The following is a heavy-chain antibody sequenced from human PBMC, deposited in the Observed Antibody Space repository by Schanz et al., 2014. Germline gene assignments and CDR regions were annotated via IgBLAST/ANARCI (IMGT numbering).Heavy chain of an antibody. Sequence: QVQLQESGPGLVKPSETLSLTCTVSGGSISNYYWSWIRQPPGKGLEWIGYIYYSGSTNYNPSLKSRVTISVDTSKNQFSLKLSSVTAADTAVYYCARDRGTGERYFDHWGQGILVTVSS. J-gene: IGHJ4*02. CDR2: IYYSGST. V-gene: IGHV4-59*01. CDR1: GGSISNYY. CDR3: ARDRGTGERYFDH. D-gene: IGHD1-1*01.